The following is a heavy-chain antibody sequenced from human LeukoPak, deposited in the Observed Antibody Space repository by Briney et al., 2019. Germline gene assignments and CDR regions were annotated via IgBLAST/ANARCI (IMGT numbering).Heavy chain of an antibody. D-gene: IGHD2-2*01. J-gene: IGHJ4*02. CDR2: INSDGSST. Sequence: PGGSLRLSCAASGFTFGAYWMHWVRQSPGKGLVWVSRINSDGSSTSYADSVKGRFTISRDIPKNTLYLQMNSLRAEDTAVYFCARVATTSSKWSLDYWGQGTLVTVSS. CDR3: ARVATTSSKWSLDY. CDR1: GFTFGAYW. V-gene: IGHV3-74*01.